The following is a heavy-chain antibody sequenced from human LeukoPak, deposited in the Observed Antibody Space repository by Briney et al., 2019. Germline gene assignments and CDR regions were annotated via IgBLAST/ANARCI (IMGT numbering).Heavy chain of an antibody. CDR1: GYTFTSYD. Sequence: GASVKVSCKASGYTFTSYDINWVRQATGQGLEWMGWMNPNSGNTGYAQKFQGRVTMTRNTSISTAYMELSSLRSEDTAVYYCATYSSSWYDYYYGRDVGGQGTTVTVSS. CDR3: ATYSSSWYDYYYGRDV. J-gene: IGHJ6*02. V-gene: IGHV1-8*02. D-gene: IGHD6-13*01. CDR2: MNPNSGNT.